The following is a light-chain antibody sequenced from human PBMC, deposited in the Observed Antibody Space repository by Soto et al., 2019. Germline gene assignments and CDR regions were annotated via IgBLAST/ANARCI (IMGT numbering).Light chain of an antibody. CDR3: CSYACSSHVV. J-gene: IGLJ2*01. CDR2: DVS. Sequence: QSALTQPRSVSGSPGQSVTISCTGTSSDVGGYNYVSWYQQHPGKAPKLMIYDVSKRPSGVPDRFSGSKSGNTASLAISGLQAEDEADYYCCSYACSSHVVFGGGTQLTVL. V-gene: IGLV2-11*01. CDR1: SSDVGGYNY.